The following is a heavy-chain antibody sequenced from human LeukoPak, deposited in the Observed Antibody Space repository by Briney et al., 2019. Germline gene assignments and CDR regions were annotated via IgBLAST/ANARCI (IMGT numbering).Heavy chain of an antibody. CDR2: ISGSGGST. V-gene: IGHV3-23*01. J-gene: IGHJ1*01. CDR3: AKDPPLHGDYTLNFQH. D-gene: IGHD4-17*01. Sequence: GGSLRLSCAASGFTFSSYAMSWVRQAPGKGLEWVSAISGSGGSTYYADSVKGRFTISRDNSKNTLYLQMNSLRAEDTAVYYCAKDPPLHGDYTLNFQHWGQGTLVTVSS. CDR1: GFTFSSYA.